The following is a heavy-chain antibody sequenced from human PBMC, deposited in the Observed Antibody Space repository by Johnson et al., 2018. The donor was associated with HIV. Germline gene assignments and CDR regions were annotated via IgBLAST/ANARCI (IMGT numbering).Heavy chain of an antibody. CDR1: GFTFDDYG. CDR2: INWNGAST. V-gene: IGHV3-20*04. CDR3: ARAGHLPEDAFDI. Sequence: VQLVESGGGLVQPGGSLRLSCAASGFTFDDYGMSWVRQAPGKGLEWVSGINWNGASTGYADSVKGRFTISRDNAEDSLYLQMDSLRAEDTAVYYCARAGHLPEDAFDIWGQGTMVTVSS. J-gene: IGHJ3*02. D-gene: IGHD5/OR15-5a*01.